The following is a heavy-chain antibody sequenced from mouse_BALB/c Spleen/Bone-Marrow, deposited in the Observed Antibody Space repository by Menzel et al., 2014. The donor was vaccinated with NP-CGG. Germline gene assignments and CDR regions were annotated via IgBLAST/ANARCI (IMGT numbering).Heavy chain of an antibody. Sequence: VQLQQSGAELVKPGASVKLSCKASGYTFTSYWMHWVKQRPGQGLEWIGEIDPSDSYTNYNQRLKGKATLTVDKSSSTAYMQLSSLASEDSAVYYCAVTTVVATGDYWGQGTTLTVSS. V-gene: IGHV1-69*02. CDR1: GYTFTSYW. CDR2: IDPSDSYT. CDR3: AVTTVVATGDY. D-gene: IGHD1-1*01. J-gene: IGHJ2*01.